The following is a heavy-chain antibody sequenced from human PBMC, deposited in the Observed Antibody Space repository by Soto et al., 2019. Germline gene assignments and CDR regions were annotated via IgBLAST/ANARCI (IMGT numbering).Heavy chain of an antibody. Sequence: ASVKVSCKASGYSFTSYYMHWVRQAPGQGFEWMGIMNPDGGSASYAQKFQGRVTMTRDTSTSTIFMELNSLRSEDTAVYFCARVWCGGDCYYDYWGQGTLVTVSS. D-gene: IGHD2-21*02. CDR3: ARVWCGGDCYYDY. V-gene: IGHV1-46*01. CDR1: GYSFTSYY. J-gene: IGHJ4*02. CDR2: MNPDGGSA.